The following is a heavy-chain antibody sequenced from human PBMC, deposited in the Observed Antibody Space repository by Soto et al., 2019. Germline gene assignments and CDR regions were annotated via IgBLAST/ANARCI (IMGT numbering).Heavy chain of an antibody. CDR2: IYHSGST. J-gene: IGHJ6*02. CDR3: ARFPPPHYGMDV. V-gene: IGHV4-30-2*01. CDR1: GGSISSGGYS. Sequence: SETLSLTCAVSGGSISSGGYSWSWIRQPPGKGLEWIGYIYHSGSTYYNPSLKSRVTISVDRSKNQFSLKLSSVTAADTAVYYCARFPPPHYGMDVWGQGTTVTVPS.